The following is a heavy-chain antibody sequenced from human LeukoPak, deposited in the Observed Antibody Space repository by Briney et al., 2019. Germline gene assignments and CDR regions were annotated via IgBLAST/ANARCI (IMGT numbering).Heavy chain of an antibody. Sequence: GGSLRLSCAASGFTFSNAWMSWVRQAPGKGLEWVGRIKSKTDGGTTDYAAPVKGRFTISRDDSKNTLYLQMNSLKTEDTAVCYCTTGVVVVATDYFDYWGQGTLVTVSS. CDR2: IKSKTDGGTT. D-gene: IGHD2-15*01. V-gene: IGHV3-15*01. CDR1: GFTFSNAW. CDR3: TTGVVVVATDYFDY. J-gene: IGHJ4*02.